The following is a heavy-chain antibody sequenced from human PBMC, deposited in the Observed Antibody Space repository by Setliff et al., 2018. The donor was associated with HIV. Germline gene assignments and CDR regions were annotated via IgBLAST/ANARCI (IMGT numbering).Heavy chain of an antibody. CDR3: ARDRGPYCSGPCHPPHWSYMDV. V-gene: IGHV4-4*07. D-gene: IGHD2-15*01. CDR2: IYSPITSS. J-gene: IGHJ6*04. Sequence: SETLSLTCTVSGGSIRGYYWTWIRQPAGKGLEWIGRIYSPITSSNYNASLKSRVTMSVDTSKNQFSLRLNSVTSADTAVYFCARDRGPYCSGPCHPPHWSYMDVWGKGTSVTVSS. CDR1: GGSIRGYY.